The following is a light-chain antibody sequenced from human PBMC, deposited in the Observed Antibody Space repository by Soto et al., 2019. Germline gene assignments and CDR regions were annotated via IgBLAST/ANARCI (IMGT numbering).Light chain of an antibody. Sequence: ELLLTQSPGTLSLSPGERATLSCRASQTISSTYMAWYQQKPGQAPRLLIYGASSRATGIPDRFSGSGSGTDFAITISRLEPEDIAVYYCQQYGGTPYTFGQGTKLEIK. CDR1: QTISSTY. CDR2: GAS. J-gene: IGKJ2*01. CDR3: QQYGGTPYT. V-gene: IGKV3-20*01.